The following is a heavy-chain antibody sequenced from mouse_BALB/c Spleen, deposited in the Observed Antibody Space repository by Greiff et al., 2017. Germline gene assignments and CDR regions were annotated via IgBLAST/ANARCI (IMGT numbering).Heavy chain of an antibody. CDR2: IWAGGST. V-gene: IGHV2-9*02. CDR1: GFSLTSYG. CDR3: ATMITGAMDY. Sequence: VQLVESGPGLVAPSQSLSITCTVSGFSLTSYGVHWVRQPPGKGLEWLGVIWAGGSTNYNSALMSRLSISKDNSTSQVFLKMNSLQTDDTAMYYCATMITGAMDYWGQGTSVTGSS. J-gene: IGHJ4*01. D-gene: IGHD2-4*01.